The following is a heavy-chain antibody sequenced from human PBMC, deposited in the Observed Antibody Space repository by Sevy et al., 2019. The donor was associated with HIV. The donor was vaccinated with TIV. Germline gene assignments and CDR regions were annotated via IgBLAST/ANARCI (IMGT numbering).Heavy chain of an antibody. J-gene: IGHJ3*02. Sequence: SETLSLTCTISGDSITTNDYFWTWIRQSPGKGLEWIGYLYYSGSPAYNPSLKSRVSISTDTTKSHFSLNLNSVTGADTAIYYCARAVGFTRGAFDIWGQGITVTVSS. D-gene: IGHD3-10*01. CDR1: GDSITTNDYF. CDR3: ARAVGFTRGAFDI. CDR2: LYYSGSP. V-gene: IGHV4-30-4*01.